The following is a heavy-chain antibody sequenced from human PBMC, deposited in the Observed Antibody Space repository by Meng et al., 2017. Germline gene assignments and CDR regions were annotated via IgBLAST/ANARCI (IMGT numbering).Heavy chain of an antibody. V-gene: IGHV3-48*03. Sequence: GESLKISCAASGFTFSSYEMNWVRQAPGKGLEWVSYISSSGSTIYYADSVKGRFTISRDNAKNSLYLQMNSLRAEDTAVYYCARVRGMYYDSSGYFDYWGQGTLVTVSS. D-gene: IGHD3-22*01. CDR2: ISSSGSTI. CDR3: ARVRGMYYDSSGYFDY. J-gene: IGHJ4*02. CDR1: GFTFSSYE.